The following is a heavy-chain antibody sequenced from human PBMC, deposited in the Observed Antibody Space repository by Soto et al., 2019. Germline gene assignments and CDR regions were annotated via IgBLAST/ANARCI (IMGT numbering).Heavy chain of an antibody. Sequence: PSETLSLTCTVAGGSISSGGYYWSWIRQHPGTGLGLIGYISYSGSTYYNPSLKSRVTISVDTSKNQFSFILHSVTAADTAAYYCSRRVLHWSQGTLVTLSS. CDR2: ISYSGST. V-gene: IGHV4-31*03. J-gene: IGHJ4*01. CDR3: SRRVLH. CDR1: GGSISSGGYY.